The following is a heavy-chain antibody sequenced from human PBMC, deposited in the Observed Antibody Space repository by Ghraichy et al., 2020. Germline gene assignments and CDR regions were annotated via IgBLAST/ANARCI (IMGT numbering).Heavy chain of an antibody. CDR1: GGSFSGYY. J-gene: IGHJ2*01. Sequence: SETLSLTCAVYGGSFSGYYWSWIRQPPGKGLEWIGEINHSGSTNYNLSLKSRVTISVDTSKNQFSLKLSSVTAADTAVYYCARLVALGYCSSTSCYLSRNWYFDLWGRGTLVTVSS. CDR3: ARLVALGYCSSTSCYLSRNWYFDL. V-gene: IGHV4-34*01. D-gene: IGHD2-2*01. CDR2: INHSGST.